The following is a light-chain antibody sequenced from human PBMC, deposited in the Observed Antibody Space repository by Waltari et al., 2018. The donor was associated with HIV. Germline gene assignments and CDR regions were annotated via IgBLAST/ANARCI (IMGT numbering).Light chain of an antibody. CDR2: AAS. V-gene: IGKV3-20*01. CDR3: QQYGSSLFT. Sequence: EIVLTQSPGTLSLSPGERVTLSCRASQSVPANYVAWYQQKPAQAPRLLIYAASSRATGIPDRFSGGGSGTDFTLTINSLEPEDFAVYFCQQYGSSLFTFGPGTKV. CDR1: QSVPANY. J-gene: IGKJ3*01.